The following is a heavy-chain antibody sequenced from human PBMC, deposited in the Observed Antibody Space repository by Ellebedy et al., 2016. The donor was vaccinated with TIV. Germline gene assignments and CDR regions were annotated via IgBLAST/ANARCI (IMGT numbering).Heavy chain of an antibody. CDR3: ARDPSPNFGSGTYWPPYFDS. D-gene: IGHD3-10*01. CDR2: MSYHGRNE. V-gene: IGHV3-30*03. Sequence: GGSLRLSXAASGFTFSSHTIHWVRQAPGKGLEWVAVMSYHGRNEYYADSVKGRFTISRDNSNNTQYLQMNSLRAEDTAVYYCARDPSPNFGSGTYWPPYFDSWGQGTLVTVSS. J-gene: IGHJ4*02. CDR1: GFTFSSHT.